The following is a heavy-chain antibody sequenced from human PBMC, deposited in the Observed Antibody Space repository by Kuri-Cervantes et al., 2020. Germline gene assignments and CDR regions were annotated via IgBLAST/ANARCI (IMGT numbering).Heavy chain of an antibody. V-gene: IGHV1-58*01. CDR3: ARDQGFRGSSGYLYYFDY. CDR1: GFTFTSSA. J-gene: IGHJ4*02. CDR2: IVVGSGNT. D-gene: IGHD3-22*01. Sequence: SVKVSCKASGFTFTSSAVQWVRQARGQRLEWIGWIVVGSGNTNYAQKFQERVTITRDMSTSTAYMELSSLRSEDTAVYYCARDQGFRGSSGYLYYFDYWGQGTLVTVSS.